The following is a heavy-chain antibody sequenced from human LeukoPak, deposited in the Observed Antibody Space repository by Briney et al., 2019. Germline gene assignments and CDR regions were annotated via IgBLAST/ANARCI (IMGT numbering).Heavy chain of an antibody. CDR3: TRTWPGNTCFNF. J-gene: IGHJ4*02. V-gene: IGHV3-15*01. CDR1: GLIFNDAW. D-gene: IGHD1-7*01. Sequence: GGSLRLSCATSGLIFNDAWMNWVRQAPGKGLEWLGRIKSISYGGTIDYAAPVKGRFTISRDDSKNTLYLQMDSLETEDTAVYYCTRTWPGNTCFNFWGQGTLVTVSS. CDR2: IKSISYGGTI.